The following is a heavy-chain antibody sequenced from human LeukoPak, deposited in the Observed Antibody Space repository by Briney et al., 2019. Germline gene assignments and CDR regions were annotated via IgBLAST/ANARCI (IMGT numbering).Heavy chain of an antibody. CDR2: IYYSGST. Sequence: SETLSLTCTVSGGSISSHYWSWIRQPPGKGLEWIGYIYYSGSTNYNPSLKSRVTISVDTSKNQFSLKLSSVTAADTAVYYCARGTVTLYYYYGMDVWGQGTTVTVSS. J-gene: IGHJ6*02. CDR1: GGSISSHY. V-gene: IGHV4-59*11. CDR3: ARGTVTLYYYYGMDV. D-gene: IGHD4-11*01.